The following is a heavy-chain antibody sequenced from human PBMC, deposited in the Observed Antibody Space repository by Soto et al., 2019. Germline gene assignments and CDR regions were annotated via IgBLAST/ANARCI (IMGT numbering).Heavy chain of an antibody. D-gene: IGHD4-4*01. J-gene: IGHJ6*03. CDR1: GGSISSSSYY. Sequence: SETLSLTCTVSGGSISSSSYYWGWIRQPPGKGLEWIGSIYYSGSTYYNPSLKSRVTISVDTSKNQFSLKLSSVTAADTAVYYCARQIMTTVSYAPYYYYMDVWGKGTTVTVSS. CDR3: ARQIMTTVSYAPYYYYMDV. CDR2: IYYSGST. V-gene: IGHV4-39*01.